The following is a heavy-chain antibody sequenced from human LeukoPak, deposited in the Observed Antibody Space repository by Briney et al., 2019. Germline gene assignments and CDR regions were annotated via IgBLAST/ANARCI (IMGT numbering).Heavy chain of an antibody. CDR2: ISSSSSYI. V-gene: IGHV3-21*01. D-gene: IGHD2-15*01. J-gene: IGHJ6*02. CDR1: GFTFSSYS. CDR3: ARNAAANYGMDV. Sequence: GGSLRLSCAASGFTFSSYSMNWVRQAPGKGLEWVSSISSSSSYIYYADSVKGRFTISRDNAKNSLYLQMNSLRAEDTAVYYCARNAAANYGMDVWGQGTTVTGSS.